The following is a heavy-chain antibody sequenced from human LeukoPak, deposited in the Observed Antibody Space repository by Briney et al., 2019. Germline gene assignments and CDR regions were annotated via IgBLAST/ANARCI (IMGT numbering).Heavy chain of an antibody. Sequence: GGSLRLSCAASGFTFSIYGMNEVRQSPGKGLEWVSGIGGSGDRTYYADSVKGRFSISRDNSKNTLYLQINSLRVEDTAVYYCAKDMRMASFEHWGRGTQVTVSS. CDR3: AKDMRMASFEH. V-gene: IGHV3-23*01. D-gene: IGHD5-24*01. CDR2: IGGSGDRT. CDR1: GFTFSIYG. J-gene: IGHJ4*02.